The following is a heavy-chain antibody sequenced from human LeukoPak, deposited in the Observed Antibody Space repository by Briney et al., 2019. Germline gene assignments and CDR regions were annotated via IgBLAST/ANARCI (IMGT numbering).Heavy chain of an antibody. V-gene: IGHV4-59*12. D-gene: IGHD3-3*01. J-gene: IGHJ5*02. CDR3: ARERLDFWSGYYIRWFDP. CDR1: GGSLRNYY. Sequence: PSETLSLTCTVSGGSLRNYYWTWIRQPPGKELEYIGYIYYSGSTYYNPSLRSRVTMSLDTSKNQFSLKLSSVTAADTAVYYCARERLDFWSGYYIRWFDPWGQGTLVTVSS. CDR2: IYYSGST.